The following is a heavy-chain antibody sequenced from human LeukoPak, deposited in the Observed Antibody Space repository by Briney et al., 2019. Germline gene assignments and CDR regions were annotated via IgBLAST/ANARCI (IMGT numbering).Heavy chain of an antibody. CDR1: GFTFSSYA. D-gene: IGHD5-12*01. J-gene: IGHJ4*02. CDR3: ASSTDSGYDYWCFDY. Sequence: GGSLRLSCAASGFTFSSYAMHWVRQAPGKGLEWVAVISYDGSNKYYADSVKGRFTISRDNSKNTLYLQMNSLRAENTAVYYCASSTDSGYDYWCFDYWGQGTLVTVSS. CDR2: ISYDGSNK. V-gene: IGHV3-30-3*01.